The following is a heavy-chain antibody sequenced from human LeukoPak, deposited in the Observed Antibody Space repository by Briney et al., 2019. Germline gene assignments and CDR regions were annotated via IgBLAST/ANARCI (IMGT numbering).Heavy chain of an antibody. Sequence: GASVKVSCKAFGYTFTGYYMHWVRQAPGQGLEWMGWINPNSGGTNYAQKFQDRVTMTRDTSISTAYMELSRLRSDDTAVYYCARVLLTYYFDSSGYYDYWGQGTLVTASS. V-gene: IGHV1-2*02. D-gene: IGHD3-22*01. CDR3: ARVLLTYYFDSSGYYDY. CDR1: GYTFTGYY. CDR2: INPNSGGT. J-gene: IGHJ4*02.